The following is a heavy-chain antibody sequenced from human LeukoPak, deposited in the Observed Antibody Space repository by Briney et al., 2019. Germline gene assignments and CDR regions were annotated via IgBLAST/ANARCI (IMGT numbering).Heavy chain of an antibody. D-gene: IGHD3-22*01. CDR1: GGSIRSGDYY. Sequence: SQTLSLTXTVSGGSIRSGDYYWSWIRQPPGKGLDWIGYIYYSGSTYYNPSLKSRVTISVDTSKNQFSLKLSSVTAADTAVYYCARDLSSGYYRYYFDYWGQGTLVTVSS. J-gene: IGHJ4*02. CDR3: ARDLSSGYYRYYFDY. CDR2: IYYSGST. V-gene: IGHV4-30-4*08.